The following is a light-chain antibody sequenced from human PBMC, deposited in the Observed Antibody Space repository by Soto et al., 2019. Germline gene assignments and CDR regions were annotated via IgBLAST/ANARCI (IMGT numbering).Light chain of an antibody. V-gene: IGKV1-5*01. Sequence: DSQLPLSPTTLSASVGDRVTITCRASQNINRRLAWYQQKPGKAPNLLIYDASSLESGVPARFSGGGSGTEFTPTISSLQPEDFSTFYCQQYDNYPWTFGQGTKVDIK. CDR1: QNINRR. J-gene: IGKJ1*01. CDR2: DAS. CDR3: QQYDNYPWT.